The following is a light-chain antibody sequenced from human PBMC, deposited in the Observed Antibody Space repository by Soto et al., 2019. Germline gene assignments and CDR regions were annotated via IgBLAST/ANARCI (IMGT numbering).Light chain of an antibody. Sequence: DLQMTQSPSSLSASVGDRVTITCQASQDISNYLNWYQQKPGKAPKLLIYDASNLETGVPSRFSGSGYGTDFNFTISSLQPEDIATYYCQQYDNLPYTFGQGTKLEIK. CDR2: DAS. V-gene: IGKV1-33*01. CDR3: QQYDNLPYT. J-gene: IGKJ2*01. CDR1: QDISNY.